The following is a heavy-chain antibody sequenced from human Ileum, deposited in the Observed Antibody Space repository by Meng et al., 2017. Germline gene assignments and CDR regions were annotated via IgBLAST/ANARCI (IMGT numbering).Heavy chain of an antibody. J-gene: IGHJ3*02. CDR2: ISSSGSTI. Sequence: GESLKISCAASGFTFSEYYMSWIRQAPGKGLEWVSYISSSGSTIYYADSVKGRFTISRDNAKNSLYLQMNSLRAEDTAVYYCARDWLLWFGEQNAFDIWGQGTMVTVSS. V-gene: IGHV3-11*04. D-gene: IGHD3-10*01. CDR1: GFTFSEYY. CDR3: ARDWLLWFGEQNAFDI.